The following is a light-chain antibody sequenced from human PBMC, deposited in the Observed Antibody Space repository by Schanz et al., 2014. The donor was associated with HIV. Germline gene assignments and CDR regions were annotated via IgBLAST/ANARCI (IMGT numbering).Light chain of an antibody. J-gene: IGLJ2*01. Sequence: SALTQPASVSGSPGQSITISCTGSSTDVGGYDLVSWYQQHPGQVPKLMIYGVDKRPSGVPDRFSGSKSGNTASLTVSGLQAEDEADYYCTSHGGTNTFLLLFGGGTKLTVL. CDR2: GVD. CDR1: STDVGGYDL. CDR3: TSHGGTNTFLLL. V-gene: IGLV2-8*01.